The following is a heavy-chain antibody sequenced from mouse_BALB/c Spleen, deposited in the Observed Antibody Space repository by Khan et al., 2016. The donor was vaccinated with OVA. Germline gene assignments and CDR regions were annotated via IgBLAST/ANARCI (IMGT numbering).Heavy chain of an antibody. CDR1: GFTIKDTY. D-gene: IGHD2-3*01. CDR3: ARPTDDPRDFEV. V-gene: IGHV14-3*02. CDR2: IAPANGNP. J-gene: IGHJ1*01. Sequence: VQLKQSGAELVKPGASVKLSCTASGFTIKDTYLHWVKQRPKQGLEWIGRIAPANGNPQYDPKFQGKATITSDTSSNTSYLQLNSLTSEDTAGDYGARPTDDPRDFEVWGAGTTVTVSS.